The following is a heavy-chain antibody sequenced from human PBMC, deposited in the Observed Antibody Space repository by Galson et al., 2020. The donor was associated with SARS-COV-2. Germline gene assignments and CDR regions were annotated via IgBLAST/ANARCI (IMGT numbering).Heavy chain of an antibody. V-gene: IGHV4-30-2*01. CDR1: GTTISSGSYS. CDR3: ARLHYGEYAPEAFDI. J-gene: IGHJ3*02. D-gene: IGHD4-17*01. Sequence: SETLSLTCAASGTTISSGSYSWNWIRQPPGKGLVWIGYTPPSGATYYHPSLKSRVTISGDRSKNQFSLRLSSVTAADPAVYYCARLHYGEYAPEAFDIWGPGTRVTVAS. CDR2: TPPSGAT.